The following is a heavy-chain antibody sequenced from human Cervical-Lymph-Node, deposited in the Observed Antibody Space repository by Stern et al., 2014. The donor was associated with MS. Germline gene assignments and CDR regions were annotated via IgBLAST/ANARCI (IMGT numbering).Heavy chain of an antibody. CDR3: AKDNYDSSGYSEFDY. J-gene: IGHJ4*02. V-gene: IGHV3-9*01. Sequence: QLVESGGGLVQPGRSLRLSCAASGFTFDDYAMHWVRQAPGKGLEWVSGISWNSGSIGYADSVKGRFTISRDNAKNSLYLQMNSLRAEDTALYYCAKDNYDSSGYSEFDYWGQGTLVTVSS. CDR1: GFTFDDYA. CDR2: ISWNSGSI. D-gene: IGHD3-22*01.